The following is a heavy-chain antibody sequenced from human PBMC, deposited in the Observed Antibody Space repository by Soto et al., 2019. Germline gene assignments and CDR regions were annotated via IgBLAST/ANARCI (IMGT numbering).Heavy chain of an antibody. D-gene: IGHD5-12*01. CDR3: VRGGIVDMHYFDY. Sequence: EVQLVESGGAQVQPGGSLRLSCAASGFTFSIYEMNWVRQAPGKGLEWVSYSSGSGNTIYYADSVKGRFTMSRDNVNNSVYLQMSTLRSEDTAVYFCVRGGIVDMHYFDYWGQGTLVNVSS. CDR1: GFTFSIYE. V-gene: IGHV3-48*03. J-gene: IGHJ4*02. CDR2: SSGSGNTI.